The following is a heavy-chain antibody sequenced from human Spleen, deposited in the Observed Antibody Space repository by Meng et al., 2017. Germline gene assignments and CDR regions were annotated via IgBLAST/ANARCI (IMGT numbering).Heavy chain of an antibody. J-gene: IGHJ3*02. CDR2: IYPGDSDT. D-gene: IGHD2-21*01. Sequence: GESLKISCKGSGYSFTSYCIAWVRQMPGKGLEWMGIIYPGDSDTRYSPSFQGQVTMSADKSISTAYLQWSSLKASDTAMYYCARPQDVSIPDYAYDIWGQGTMVTVSS. CDR1: GYSFTSYC. CDR3: ARPQDVSIPDYAYDI. V-gene: IGHV5-51*01.